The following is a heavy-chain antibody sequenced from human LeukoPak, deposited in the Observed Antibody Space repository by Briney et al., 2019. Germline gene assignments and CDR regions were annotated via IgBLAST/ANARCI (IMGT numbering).Heavy chain of an antibody. V-gene: IGHV1-2*02. J-gene: IGHJ5*02. CDR2: INPNSGDT. CDR3: ARAKWESSTTCYGA. Sequence: ASEKVSCKASGYTFTGYYIHWVRQAPGQGLEWMGWINPNSGDTNYAQKFQGRVTMTRDTSISTAYMELSSLKSDDTAVYYCARAKWESSTTCYGAWGQGTLVTVSS. D-gene: IGHD2-2*01. CDR1: GYTFTGYY.